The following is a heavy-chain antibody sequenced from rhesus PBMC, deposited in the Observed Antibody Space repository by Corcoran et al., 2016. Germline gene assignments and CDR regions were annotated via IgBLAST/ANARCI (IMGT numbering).Heavy chain of an antibody. D-gene: IGHD3-28*01. J-gene: IGHJ2*01. Sequence: QVQLQESGPAVVKPSETLSLTCAVSGGSISSSNWWSWIRQSPGKGLEWIGGIYGSGGSTEYNPSLKSRVTISIDTSKNQLSLKLSSVTAADTAVYYCARQWGIVVIIGYFDLWGPGTPITISS. CDR3: ARQWGIVVIIGYFDL. CDR1: GGSISSSNW. CDR2: IYGSGGST. V-gene: IGHV4-93*02.